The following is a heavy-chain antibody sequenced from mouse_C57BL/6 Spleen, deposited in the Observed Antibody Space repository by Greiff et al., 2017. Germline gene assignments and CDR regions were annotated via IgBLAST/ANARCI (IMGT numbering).Heavy chain of an antibody. CDR2: ISSGSSTI. D-gene: IGHD2-4*01. CDR1: GFTFSDYG. Sequence: EVKLVESGGGLVKPGGSLKLSCAASGFTFSDYGMHWVRQAPEKGLEWVAYISSGSSTIYYADTVKGRFTISRDNAKNTLFLQMTSLRSEDTAMYYCAREGYDYDVKDYWGQGTTRTVSS. CDR3: AREGYDYDVKDY. J-gene: IGHJ2*01. V-gene: IGHV5-17*01.